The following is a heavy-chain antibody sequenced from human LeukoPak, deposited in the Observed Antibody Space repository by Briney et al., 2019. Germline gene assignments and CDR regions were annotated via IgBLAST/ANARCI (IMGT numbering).Heavy chain of an antibody. Sequence: SETLSLTCTVSGGSTSSGNYYWGWIRQPPGKGLEWIGGISSSGNTYYNPSLKSRITISIDTSKNHFSLKLSSVSAADTAVYYCARDGWVLGYDHYYYYGMDVWGQGTTVTVSS. CDR3: ARDGWVLGYDHYYYYGMDV. J-gene: IGHJ6*02. D-gene: IGHD5-12*01. CDR1: GGSTSSGNYY. CDR2: ISSSGNT. V-gene: IGHV4-39*02.